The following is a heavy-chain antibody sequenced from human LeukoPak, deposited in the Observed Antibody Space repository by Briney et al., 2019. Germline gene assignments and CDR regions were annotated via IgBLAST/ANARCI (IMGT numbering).Heavy chain of an antibody. J-gene: IGHJ4*02. D-gene: IGHD3-22*01. CDR3: ASSGRYYYDSSAYYPGLFDY. CDR1: GGSISSSSYY. Sequence: PSETLSLTCTVSGGSISSSSYYWGWIRQPPGKGLEWIGSIYYSGSTYYNPSLKSRVTISVDTSKNQFSLKLSSVTAADTAVYYCASSGRYYYDSSAYYPGLFDYWGQGTLVTVPA. CDR2: IYYSGST. V-gene: IGHV4-39*01.